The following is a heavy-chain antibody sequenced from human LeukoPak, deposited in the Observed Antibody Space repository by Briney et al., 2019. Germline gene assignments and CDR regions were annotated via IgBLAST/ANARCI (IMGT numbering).Heavy chain of an antibody. CDR1: GFTFSDYY. CDR2: ISSSGSTI. Sequence: GGSLRLSCAASGFTFSDYYMSWIRQAPGKGLEWVSYISSSGSTIYYADSVRGRFTISRDNAKNSLYLQMNSLRAEDTAVYYCARDLRGYTYYFDYWGQGTLVTVSS. V-gene: IGHV3-11*01. D-gene: IGHD5-18*01. J-gene: IGHJ4*02. CDR3: ARDLRGYTYYFDY.